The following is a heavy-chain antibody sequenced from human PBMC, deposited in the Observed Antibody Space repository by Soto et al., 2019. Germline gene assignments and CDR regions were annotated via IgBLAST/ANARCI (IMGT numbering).Heavy chain of an antibody. CDR2: INPNSGGT. J-gene: IGHJ3*02. CDR1: GYTFTGYY. V-gene: IGHV1-2*04. D-gene: IGHD2-2*01. Sequence: ASVKVSCKASGYTFTGYYMHWVRQAPGQGLEWMGWINPNSGGTNYAQKFQGWVTMTRDTSISTAYMELSRLRSDDTAVYYCARPNAPERYCSSTSCSPAAFDIWGQGTMVTVSS. CDR3: ARPNAPERYCSSTSCSPAAFDI.